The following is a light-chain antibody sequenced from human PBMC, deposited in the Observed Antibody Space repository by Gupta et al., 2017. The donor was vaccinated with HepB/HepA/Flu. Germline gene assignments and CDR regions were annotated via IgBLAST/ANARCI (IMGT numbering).Light chain of an antibody. CDR3: QQSYSGWT. Sequence: DIQMTLSPSSLSASVGDKVTITCRASQGVSTYLNWYQQKTGRAPNLLIYAASSLQSGVPSRFSGDRSGTDYTLTISNLQPEDSATYYCQQSYSGWTFGQGTKVEIK. CDR2: AAS. J-gene: IGKJ1*01. CDR1: QGVSTY. V-gene: IGKV1-39*01.